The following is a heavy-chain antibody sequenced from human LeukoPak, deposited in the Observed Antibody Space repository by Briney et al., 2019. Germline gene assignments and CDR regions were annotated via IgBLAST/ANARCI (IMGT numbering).Heavy chain of an antibody. CDR2: ISYDGSNK. CDR1: GFTFSSYA. Sequence: GRSLRLSCAASGFTFSSYAMHWGRHAPGKGLEWGSVISYDGSNKYYADSVKGRFTISRDNSKNTLYLRMNSLRAEDTAVYYCARDSRPLWRYDSSGYLGFNIWGQGTMVTVSS. CDR3: ARDSRPLWRYDSSGYLGFNI. D-gene: IGHD3-22*01. J-gene: IGHJ3*02. V-gene: IGHV3-30*01.